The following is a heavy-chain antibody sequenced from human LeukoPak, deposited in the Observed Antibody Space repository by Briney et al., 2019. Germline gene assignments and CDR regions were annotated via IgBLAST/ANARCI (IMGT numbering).Heavy chain of an antibody. Sequence: ASVKVSCKASGYNYISYGISWVRQAPGQGLVWMGWISAFNSNTNYAQKLQGRVTMTTDTSTSTAYMELRSLRSDDTAVYYCARFSSSSWSYYYYYYMDVWGKGTTVTVSS. CDR3: ARFSSSSWSYYYYYYMDV. CDR1: GYNYISYG. J-gene: IGHJ6*03. V-gene: IGHV1-18*01. D-gene: IGHD6-13*01. CDR2: ISAFNSNT.